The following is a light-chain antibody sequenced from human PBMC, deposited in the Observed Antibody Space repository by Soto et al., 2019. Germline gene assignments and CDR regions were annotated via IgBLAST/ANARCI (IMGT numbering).Light chain of an antibody. CDR2: GAS. CDR3: QHYGSSPPVT. V-gene: IGKV3-20*01. J-gene: IGKJ5*01. Sequence: EIVLTQSPGTLSLSLGESATLSCRTSQTTSGKYLSWYQQRPGLAARLLVYGASRRATGIPDRFRGSGSGTEFTLTISGLEPEDFAVYFCQHYGSSPPVTFGQGTRLEIK. CDR1: QTTSGKY.